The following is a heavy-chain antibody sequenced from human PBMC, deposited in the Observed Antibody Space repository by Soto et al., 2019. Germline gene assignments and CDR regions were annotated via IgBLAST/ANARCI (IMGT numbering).Heavy chain of an antibody. CDR2: IYHSGST. V-gene: IGHV4-30-2*05. J-gene: IGHJ5*02. CDR1: GGSISSGGYS. Sequence: SETLSLTCAVSGGSISSGGYSWSWIRQPPGKGLEWIGYIYHSGSTYYNPSLKSRVTISVDTSKNQFSLKLSSVTAADTAVYYCAREEVAYYGSGSYNWFDPWGQGTLVTVSS. D-gene: IGHD3-10*01. CDR3: AREEVAYYGSGSYNWFDP.